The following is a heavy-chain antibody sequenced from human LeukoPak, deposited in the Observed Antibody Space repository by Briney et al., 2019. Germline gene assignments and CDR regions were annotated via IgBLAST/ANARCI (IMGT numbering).Heavy chain of an antibody. CDR1: GYTFTSYD. CDR2: MNPNSGNT. D-gene: IGHD2-2*01. J-gene: IGHJ4*02. V-gene: IGHV1-8*03. CDR3: ARVFRIPAAISGFDY. Sequence: ASVKVSCKASGYTFTSYDINWVRQATGQGLEWMGWMNPNSGNTGYAQKFQGRVTITRNTSISTAYMELSSLRSEDTAVYYCARVFRIPAAISGFDYWGQGTLVTVSS.